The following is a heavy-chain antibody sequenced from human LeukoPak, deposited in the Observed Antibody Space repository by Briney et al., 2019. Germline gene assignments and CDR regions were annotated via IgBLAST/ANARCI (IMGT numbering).Heavy chain of an antibody. CDR3: ARFSYCYYYMDV. CDR1: GGSISSSSYY. J-gene: IGHJ6*03. V-gene: IGHV4-39*01. CDR2: IYYSGST. Sequence: SETLSLTCIVSGGSISSSSYYWGWIRQPPGKELEWIGSIYYSGSTYYNPSLKSRVTISADTSKIQFSLKLSSVTAADTAVYYCARFSYCYYYMDVWGKGTTVTVSS.